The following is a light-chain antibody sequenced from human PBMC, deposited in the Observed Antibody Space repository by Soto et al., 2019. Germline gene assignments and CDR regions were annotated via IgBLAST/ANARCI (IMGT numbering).Light chain of an antibody. J-gene: IGKJ1*01. CDR1: QSVSSY. V-gene: IGKV3-11*01. CDR3: QQRSDWPWT. Sequence: EIVLTQSPATLSLSPGERATLSCRANQSVSSYLAWYQQKPGQAPRLLIYGASTRATGIPDRFSGGGSGTDFTLTISNLEPEDFAVYYCQQRSDWPWTFGQGTKVDIK. CDR2: GAS.